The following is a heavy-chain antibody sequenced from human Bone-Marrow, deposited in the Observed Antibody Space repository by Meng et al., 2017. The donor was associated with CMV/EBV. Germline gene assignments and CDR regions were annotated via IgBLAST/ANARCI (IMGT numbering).Heavy chain of an antibody. J-gene: IGHJ6*02. CDR3: ARHPYYYYGMDV. Sequence: SETLSLTCTVSGGSISSSSYYWGWIRQPPGRGLEWIGSIYYSGSTYYNPSLKSRVTISVDTSKNQFSLKLSSVTAADTAVYYCARHPYYYYGMDVWGQGTTVTVSS. CDR2: IYYSGST. V-gene: IGHV4-39*01. CDR1: GGSISSSSYY.